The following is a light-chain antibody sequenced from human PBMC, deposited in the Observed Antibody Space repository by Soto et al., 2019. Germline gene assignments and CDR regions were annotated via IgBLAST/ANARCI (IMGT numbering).Light chain of an antibody. V-gene: IGKV3-15*01. CDR2: GAS. J-gene: IGKJ1*01. CDR3: QQYHNWPPAWT. Sequence: EIVMTQSPATLSVSPGESATLSCRASESISRNLAWYRQKPGQAPRLLVYGASTRASGVAARFSGGGSGTDFTLTISSLQSEDFAIYHCQQYHNWPPAWTFGQGTKVEIK. CDR1: ESISRN.